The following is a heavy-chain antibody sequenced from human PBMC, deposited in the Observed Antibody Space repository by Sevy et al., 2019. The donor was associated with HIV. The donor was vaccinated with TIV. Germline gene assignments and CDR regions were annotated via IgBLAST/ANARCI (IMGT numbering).Heavy chain of an antibody. D-gene: IGHD3-10*01. V-gene: IGHV3-7*01. CDR3: ARGANNLYN. J-gene: IGHJ4*02. CDR2: IKAEGSGT. Sequence: GESLKISCAASGFTFSRDWMTWVRQAPGKGLEGVAKIKAEGSGTYSVDSVKGRFSISRDNAKNALYLQMNSLRAEDTAVYYCARGANNLYNWGQGTLVTVSS. CDR1: GFTFSRDW.